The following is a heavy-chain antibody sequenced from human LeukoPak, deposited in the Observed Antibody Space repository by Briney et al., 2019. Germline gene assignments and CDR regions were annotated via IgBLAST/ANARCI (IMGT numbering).Heavy chain of an antibody. D-gene: IGHD6-19*01. J-gene: IGHJ3*02. V-gene: IGHV4-34*01. CDR1: GGSFSGYY. CDR2: INHSGST. Sequence: PSETLSLTCAVYGGSFSGYYWSWIRQPPGKGLEWIGEINHSGSTNYNPSLKSRVTISVDTSKNLFSLKLSSVTAADTAVYYCARQSSGPTDAFDIWGQGTMVTVSS. CDR3: ARQSSGPTDAFDI.